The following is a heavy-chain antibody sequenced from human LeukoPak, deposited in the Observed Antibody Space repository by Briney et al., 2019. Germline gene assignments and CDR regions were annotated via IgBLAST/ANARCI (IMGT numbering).Heavy chain of an antibody. V-gene: IGHV3-48*03. CDR1: GFTFSSYE. J-gene: IGHJ4*02. D-gene: IGHD2-21*02. CDR3: AKTPDIVVVTAITGSFDY. Sequence: GGSLRLSCAASGFTFSSYEMNWVRQAPGKGLEWVSYISSSGSTIYYADSVKGRFTISRDNSKNTLYLQMNSLRAEDTAVYYCAKTPDIVVVTAITGSFDYWGQGTLVTVSS. CDR2: ISSSGSTI.